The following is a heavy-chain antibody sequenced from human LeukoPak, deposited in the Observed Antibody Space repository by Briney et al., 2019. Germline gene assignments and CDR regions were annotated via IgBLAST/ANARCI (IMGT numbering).Heavy chain of an antibody. CDR3: AKEFVSSTSCSDY. CDR1: GFTFSSYG. CDR2: IRYDGSNN. V-gene: IGHV3-30*02. Sequence: QPGGSLRLSCAASGFTFSSYGMHCVRQAPGKGLEGVACIRYDGSNNYYADSVKGRFTISRDNSKNTLYLQMNSLRAEDTAVYYCAKEFVSSTSCSDYWGQGTLVTVSS. D-gene: IGHD2-2*01. J-gene: IGHJ4*02.